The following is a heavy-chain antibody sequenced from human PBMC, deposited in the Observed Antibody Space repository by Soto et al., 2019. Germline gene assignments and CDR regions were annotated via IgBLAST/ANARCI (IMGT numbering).Heavy chain of an antibody. CDR1: GGTFSSYA. J-gene: IGHJ4*02. D-gene: IGHD6-19*01. CDR2: IIPIFGTA. CDR3: ARDQISSGWYPIDEAHYYFDY. V-gene: IGHV1-69*06. Sequence: SVKVSCKASGGTFSSYAISWVRQAPGQGLEWMGGIIPIFGTANYAQKFQGRVTITADKSTSTAYMELSSLRSEDTAVYYCARDQISSGWYPIDEAHYYFDYWGQGTLVTVSS.